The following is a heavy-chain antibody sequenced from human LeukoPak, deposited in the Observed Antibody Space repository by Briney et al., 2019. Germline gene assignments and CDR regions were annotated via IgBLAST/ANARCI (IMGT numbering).Heavy chain of an antibody. D-gene: IGHD3-22*01. J-gene: IGHJ1*01. CDR1: GGSISSGSYY. Sequence: SQTLSLTCTVSGGSISSGSYYWSWIRQSAGKGLEWIERIYTSGSTNYNPSLKSRVTISVDTSKNHFSLKPSSVTAADTAVYYCARTPATYYYDSSGYYYVYFQHWGQGTLVTVSS. CDR2: IYTSGST. V-gene: IGHV4-61*02. CDR3: ARTPATYYYDSSGYYYVYFQH.